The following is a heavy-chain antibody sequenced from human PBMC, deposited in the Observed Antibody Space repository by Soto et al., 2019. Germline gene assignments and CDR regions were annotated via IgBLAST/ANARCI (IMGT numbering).Heavy chain of an antibody. Sequence: ASVKVSCKASGYTFTSYGISWVRQAPGQGLEWMGWISAYNGNTNYAQELQGRVTMTTDTSTSTAYMELRSLRSDDTAVYYCARDVITPIAVAGTWWFDPWGQGTLVTVSS. V-gene: IGHV1-18*01. CDR2: ISAYNGNT. CDR3: ARDVITPIAVAGTWWFDP. D-gene: IGHD6-19*01. J-gene: IGHJ5*02. CDR1: GYTFTSYG.